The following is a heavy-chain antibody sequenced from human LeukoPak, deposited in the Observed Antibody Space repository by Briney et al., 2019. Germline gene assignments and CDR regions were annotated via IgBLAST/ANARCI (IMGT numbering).Heavy chain of an antibody. Sequence: GGSLRLSCEGSAFIFSGHWMNWVRQAPGKGLEWVANIRQDGGEKNYVDSVKGRFTISRDNAKNSLYLQMNSLRAEDTALYYCARDNPFGGYWGQGTLVTVSS. J-gene: IGHJ4*02. CDR1: AFIFSGHW. CDR3: ARDNPFGGY. V-gene: IGHV3-7*03. D-gene: IGHD3-16*01. CDR2: IRQDGGEK.